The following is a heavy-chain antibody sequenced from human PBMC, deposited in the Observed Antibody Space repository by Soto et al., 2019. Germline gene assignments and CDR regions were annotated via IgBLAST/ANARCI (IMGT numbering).Heavy chain of an antibody. D-gene: IGHD2-15*01. CDR3: ARVIPDGVADY. CDR2: VYYSGKT. V-gene: IGHV4-39*07. Sequence: PPETLSLTCTVSVGSITRSSTSWGWSRKPPGKGLEWIGSVYYSGKTYYNPSLKSRVTISLDTSKNQFSLRLSTVTAADTAVYYCARVIPDGVADYWGQGTLVTVSS. J-gene: IGHJ4*02. CDR1: VGSITRSSTS.